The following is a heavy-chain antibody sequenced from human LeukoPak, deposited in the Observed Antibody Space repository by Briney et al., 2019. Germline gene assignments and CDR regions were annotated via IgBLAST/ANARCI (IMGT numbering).Heavy chain of an antibody. D-gene: IGHD6-13*01. CDR1: GGSFSGYY. CDR3: ARGALGIAAAGTWFDP. V-gene: IGHV4-34*01. J-gene: IGHJ5*02. Sequence: PSETLSLTCAVYGGSFSGYYWSWIRQPPGKGPEWIGEINHSGSTNYNPSLKSRVTISVDTSKNQFSLKLSSVTAADTAVYYCARGALGIAAAGTWFDPWGQGTLVTVSS. CDR2: INHSGST.